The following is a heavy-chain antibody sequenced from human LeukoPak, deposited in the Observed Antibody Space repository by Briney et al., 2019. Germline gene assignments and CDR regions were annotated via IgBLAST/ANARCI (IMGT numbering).Heavy chain of an antibody. CDR1: GLTFSDYY. J-gene: IGHJ2*01. V-gene: IGHV3-11*05. CDR2: ISTGSTYT. Sequence: GGSLRLSCAASGLTFSDYYMTWIRQAPGKGLEWLSYISTGSTYTNYANSVKGRFTISRDNAKNSLYLQLNSLRAEDTAVYYCTREDNWYFDLWGRGTLVTVSS. CDR3: TREDNWYFDL.